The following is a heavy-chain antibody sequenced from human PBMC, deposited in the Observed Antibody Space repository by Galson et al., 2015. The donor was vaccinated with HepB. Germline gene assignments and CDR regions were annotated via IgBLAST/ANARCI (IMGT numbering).Heavy chain of an antibody. V-gene: IGHV3-49*03. J-gene: IGHJ1*01. Sequence: SLRLSCAASGFTFGDYAMSWFRQAPGKGLEWVAFIRSKAYGGTTEYAASVKGRFTSSRDDSTSIAYLQMHSMKDQDPAVYYSTRLLTGTGAPPTCHHCGQGTLVTASS. CDR1: GFTFGDYA. D-gene: IGHD1-14*01. CDR3: TRLLTGTGAPPTCHH. CDR2: IRSKAYGGTT.